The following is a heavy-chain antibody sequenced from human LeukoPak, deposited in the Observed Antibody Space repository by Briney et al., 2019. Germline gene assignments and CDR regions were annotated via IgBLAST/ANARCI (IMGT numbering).Heavy chain of an antibody. CDR2: ISSSSSTI. D-gene: IGHD4-17*01. Sequence: PGGSLRLSCAASGFTFSSYSMNWVRQAPGKGLEWVSYISSSSSTIYYADSVKGRFTISRDNAKNSLYLQMNSLRAEDTAVYYCARDGDYSLSGFGYWGQGTLVTVSS. J-gene: IGHJ4*02. CDR3: ARDGDYSLSGFGY. V-gene: IGHV3-48*01. CDR1: GFTFSSYS.